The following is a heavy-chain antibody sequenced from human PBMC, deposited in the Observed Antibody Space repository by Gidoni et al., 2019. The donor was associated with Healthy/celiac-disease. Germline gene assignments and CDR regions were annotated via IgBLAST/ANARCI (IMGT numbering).Heavy chain of an antibody. J-gene: IGHJ2*01. CDR2: INHSGST. CDR3: ARGAVPAAIRYWYFDL. Sequence: QVQLQQWGAGLLKPSETLSLTCAVYGGSFSGYYWSWIRQPPGKGLEWIGEINHSGSTNYNPALKSRVTISVDTSKNQFSLKLSSVTAADTAVYYCARGAVPAAIRYWYFDLWGRGTLVTVSS. D-gene: IGHD2-2*01. V-gene: IGHV4-34*01. CDR1: GGSFSGYY.